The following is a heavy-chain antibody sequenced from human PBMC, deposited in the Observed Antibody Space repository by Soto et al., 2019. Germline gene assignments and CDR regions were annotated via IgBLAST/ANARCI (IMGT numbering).Heavy chain of an antibody. Sequence: QVQLVQSGAEVKKPGSSVKVSCKASGGTFSSYAISWVRQAPGQGLEWMEGIIPISGTANYAQKFQGRVTITADESTSTVYMGLSSLRSEDTAVYFCARSQGSSTSLEIYYYYYYGMDVWGQGTTVTVSS. CDR2: IIPISGTA. J-gene: IGHJ6*02. V-gene: IGHV1-69*01. CDR3: ARSQGSSTSLEIYYYYYYGMDV. D-gene: IGHD2-2*01. CDR1: GGTFSSYA.